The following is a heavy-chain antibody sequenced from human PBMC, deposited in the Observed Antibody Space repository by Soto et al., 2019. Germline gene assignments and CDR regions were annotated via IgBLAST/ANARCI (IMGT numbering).Heavy chain of an antibody. CDR3: AKEMITFGDFNYYYMDV. CDR2: ITWHSGTI. J-gene: IGHJ6*03. Sequence: DVQLVESGGGLVQPGRSLRLACAASGFTFDQYTMHWVRQAPGKGLEWVSSITWHSGTIGYADSVKGRFTISRDNPKNSLYLQMNRLRDEDTALYYCAKEMITFGDFNYYYMDVWGNGTTVTVSS. D-gene: IGHD3-16*01. V-gene: IGHV3-9*01. CDR1: GFTFDQYT.